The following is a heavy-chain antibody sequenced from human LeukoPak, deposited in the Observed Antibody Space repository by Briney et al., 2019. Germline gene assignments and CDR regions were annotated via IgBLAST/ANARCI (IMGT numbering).Heavy chain of an antibody. V-gene: IGHV3-30*02. Sequence: PGGSLRLSCAASGFTFNNYDMHWVRQSPGMGLEWVAFIRYDGSNECYADSVKGRFTISRDNSKNTLYLQMNSLRAEDTALYYCVGDFDYWRQGTLVTVSS. D-gene: IGHD3-16*01. CDR3: VGDFDY. CDR1: GFTFNNYD. J-gene: IGHJ4*02. CDR2: IRYDGSNE.